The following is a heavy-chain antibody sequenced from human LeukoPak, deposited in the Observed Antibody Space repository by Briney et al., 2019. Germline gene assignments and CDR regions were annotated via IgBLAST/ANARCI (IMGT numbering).Heavy chain of an antibody. D-gene: IGHD3-9*01. V-gene: IGHV3-48*04. J-gene: IGHJ4*02. Sequence: GGSLRLSCVVSGFTFSISSMSWVRQAPGKGLEWVSYISSSSSSIYDADSVRGRFTISRDNAKNSLYLQMNSLRAEDTAVYYCAGSILTGYPNFDYWGQGTLVTVSS. CDR2: ISSSSSSI. CDR3: AGSILTGYPNFDY. CDR1: GFTFSISS.